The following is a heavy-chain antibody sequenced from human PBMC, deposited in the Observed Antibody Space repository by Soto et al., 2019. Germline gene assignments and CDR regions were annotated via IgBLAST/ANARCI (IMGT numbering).Heavy chain of an antibody. D-gene: IGHD2-8*01. J-gene: IGHJ4*02. Sequence: RASVKVSCKGFGYSFMKYGINWVRQAPGQGLEWVGWISPYSGYTHSAQKFHGRLTLTTDTAASTAYMELRILRSADTALYYCAREASVLIKAAQPSRFDSWGQGTLVTVSS. V-gene: IGHV1-18*01. CDR1: GYSFMKYG. CDR3: AREASVLIKAAQPSRFDS. CDR2: ISPYSGYT.